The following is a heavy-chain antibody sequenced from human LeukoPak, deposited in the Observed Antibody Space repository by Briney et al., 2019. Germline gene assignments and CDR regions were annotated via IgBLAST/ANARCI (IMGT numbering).Heavy chain of an antibody. D-gene: IGHD6-19*01. Sequence: ASVTVSCTASGYTFTIYYMQWVRQGPGQGLEWMGITNPSGGSTSYAQKFQGRVTLTRDTSTTTVYMELSSLRSEDTAGYYCARDKYSRGWYLEYWGEGTLVTVSS. V-gene: IGHV1-46*01. CDR1: GYTFTIYY. J-gene: IGHJ4*02. CDR3: ARDKYSRGWYLEY. CDR2: TNPSGGST.